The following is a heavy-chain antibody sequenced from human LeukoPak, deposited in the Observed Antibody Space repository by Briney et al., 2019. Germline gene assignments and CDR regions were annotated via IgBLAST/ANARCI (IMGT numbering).Heavy chain of an antibody. CDR1: GFTFSSYA. CDR3: AKDLAPRSGSYALPYFDS. D-gene: IGHD3-10*01. CDR2: ISGSGGST. Sequence: GGSLRLSCAASGFTFSSYAMSWVRKAPGKGLEWVSAISGSGGSTYYADSVKGRFTISRDNSKNTLYVQMNSLSVEDTAVYYCAKDLAPRSGSYALPYFDSWGQGTLVTVSS. J-gene: IGHJ4*02. V-gene: IGHV3-23*01.